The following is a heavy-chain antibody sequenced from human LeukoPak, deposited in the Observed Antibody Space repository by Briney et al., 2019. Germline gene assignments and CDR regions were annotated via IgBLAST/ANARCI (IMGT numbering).Heavy chain of an antibody. Sequence: GGSLRLSCAASGFTSSSCNMNWVRQAPGKGLEWVSYISTSSSTIYYADSVKGRFTISRDNAKNSLYLQMNSLRAEDTAVYYCARDPDGYSHDCWGKGTLVTVSS. CDR2: ISTSSSTI. CDR1: GFTSSSCN. V-gene: IGHV3-48*01. D-gene: IGHD5-18*01. CDR3: ARDPDGYSHDC. J-gene: IGHJ4*02.